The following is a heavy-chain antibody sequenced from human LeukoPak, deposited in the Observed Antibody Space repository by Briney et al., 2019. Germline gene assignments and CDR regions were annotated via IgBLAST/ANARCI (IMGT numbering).Heavy chain of an antibody. CDR3: ARAKRWLQLGGIDY. J-gene: IGHJ4*02. D-gene: IGHD5-12*01. CDR1: GFTFTSYC. Sequence: ASVKVSCKASGFTFTSYCISWVRQAPGQGLEWMGWFSAYNGNTNYAQKLQGRVTMTTDTSTSTAYMELRSLRSDDTAVYYCARAKRWLQLGGIDYWGQGTLVTVSS. CDR2: FSAYNGNT. V-gene: IGHV1-18*01.